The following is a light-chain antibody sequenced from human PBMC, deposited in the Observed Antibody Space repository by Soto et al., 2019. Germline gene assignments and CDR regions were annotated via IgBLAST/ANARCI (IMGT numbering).Light chain of an antibody. V-gene: IGKV2-28*01. CDR3: MQALQTPWT. CDR1: QSLLHSNGYNY. J-gene: IGKJ1*01. Sequence: DIVMTQSPLSLPVTPGEPASISCRSSQSLLHSNGYNYLDWYLQKPGQSPQLLIYLGSNRASGVPARLSGSGSGKNFTLKISRVEVEDVGFYYCMQALQTPWTFGQGTKVEIK. CDR2: LGS.